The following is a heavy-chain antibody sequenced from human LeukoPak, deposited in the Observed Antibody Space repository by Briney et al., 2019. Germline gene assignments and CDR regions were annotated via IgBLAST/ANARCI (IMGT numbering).Heavy chain of an antibody. Sequence: SETLSLTCAVYGGSFSGYYWSWIRQPPGKGLEWIGEINRSGSTNYNPSLKSRVTISVDTSKNQFSLKLSSVTAADTAVYYCARNYYDSSGYYRWPLDYWGQGTLVTVSS. J-gene: IGHJ4*02. V-gene: IGHV4-34*01. CDR2: INRSGST. CDR3: ARNYYDSSGYYRWPLDY. CDR1: GGSFSGYY. D-gene: IGHD3-22*01.